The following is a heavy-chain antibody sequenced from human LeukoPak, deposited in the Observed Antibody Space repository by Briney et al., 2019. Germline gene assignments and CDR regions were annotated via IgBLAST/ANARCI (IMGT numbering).Heavy chain of an antibody. CDR1: GCTFSNYA. D-gene: IGHD3-9*01. V-gene: IGHV3-23*01. CDR3: AKWGDYDVLTGYYVSDY. J-gene: IGHJ4*02. Sequence: PGGSLRLSCAASGCTFSNYAMSWVRQAPGKGLEWVSAITSSGGNTYYADSVKGRFTISRDNSKNSVFLQMNSLRAEDTAVYYCAKWGDYDVLTGYYVSDYWGQGTLVTVSS. CDR2: ITSSGGNT.